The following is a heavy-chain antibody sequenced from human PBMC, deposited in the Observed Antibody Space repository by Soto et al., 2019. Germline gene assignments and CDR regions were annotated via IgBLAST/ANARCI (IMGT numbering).Heavy chain of an antibody. V-gene: IGHV1-69*06. CDR3: QLRSVHFDHGGFPSFYYGLDV. J-gene: IGHJ6*02. CDR1: GGNFNNYT. Sequence: VQLVQSGAEVKKPGSSVKVSCEASGGNFNNYTISWVRQAPGHGLEWMGGFIPLFFTASYSQTFQGRVTITADRSTSSVYMELSSLRYEDTGVYYCQLRSVHFDHGGFPSFYYGLDVWGQGTTVTVS. CDR2: FIPLFFTA. D-gene: IGHD2-15*01.